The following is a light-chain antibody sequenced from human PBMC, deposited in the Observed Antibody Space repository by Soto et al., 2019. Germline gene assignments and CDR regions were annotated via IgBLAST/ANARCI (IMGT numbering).Light chain of an antibody. CDR1: SSDVGGYNY. Sequence: QSALTQPASVSGSPGQSITISCTGTSSDVGGYNYVSWYQQHPGKAPKLMIYEVSHRPSGVSNRFSGSKSANTASLTISGLQAEDEDDYYCSSYTSKNTRVFGGGTKLTVL. CDR2: EVS. J-gene: IGLJ3*02. CDR3: SSYTSKNTRV. V-gene: IGLV2-14*01.